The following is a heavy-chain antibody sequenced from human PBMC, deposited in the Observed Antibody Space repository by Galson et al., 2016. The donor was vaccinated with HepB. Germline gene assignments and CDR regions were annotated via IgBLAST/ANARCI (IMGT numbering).Heavy chain of an antibody. CDR2: IWYDGNSK. V-gene: IGHV3-33*01. CDR1: GFTFSRNG. D-gene: IGHD1-26*01. J-gene: IGHJ4*02. Sequence: SLRLSCAASGFTFSRNGMHWVRQAPGKGLEWVAVIWYDGNSKYYADSVKGRFTISRGNSKNTLYLQMNNLRAEDTAVYYCARDRGAWARQIDYWGQGTVVTVSS. CDR3: ARDRGAWARQIDY.